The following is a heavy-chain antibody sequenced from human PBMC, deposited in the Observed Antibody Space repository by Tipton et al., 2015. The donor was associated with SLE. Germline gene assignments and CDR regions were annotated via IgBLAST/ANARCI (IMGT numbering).Heavy chain of an antibody. D-gene: IGHD1-26*01. CDR3: VRINSGASRLFDY. CDR2: LSHSGDT. V-gene: IGHV4-38-2*01. Sequence: TLSLTCVVSGYSIGGAYFWGWLRQPPGKGLEWIGSLSHSGDTAHNPSLRSRVTILADRSKNHFSLKLTSVTAADTAVYYCVRINSGASRLFDYWGQGMLVAVSS. CDR1: GYSIGGAYF. J-gene: IGHJ4*02.